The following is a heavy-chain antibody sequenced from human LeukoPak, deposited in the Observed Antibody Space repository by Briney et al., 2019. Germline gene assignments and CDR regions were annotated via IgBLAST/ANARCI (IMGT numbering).Heavy chain of an antibody. V-gene: IGHV4-34*01. D-gene: IGHD6-13*01. CDR1: GGSFSGYY. J-gene: IGHJ6*03. CDR2: INHSGST. CDR3: AGLAAAGAYYYYVDV. Sequence: PSETLSLTCAVYGGSFSGYYWSWIRQPPGKGLEWIGEINHSGSTNYNPSLKSRVTISVDTSKNQFSLKLSSVTAADTAVYYCAGLAAAGAYYYYVDVWGKGTTVTISS.